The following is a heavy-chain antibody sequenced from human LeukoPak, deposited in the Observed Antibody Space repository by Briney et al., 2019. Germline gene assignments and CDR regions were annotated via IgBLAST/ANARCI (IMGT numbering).Heavy chain of an antibody. D-gene: IGHD3-10*01. CDR3: ARHSNSAVIIGDWFDP. V-gene: IGHV4-59*08. CDR1: GGSMRSYY. CDR2: VYYSGSI. Sequence: TSETLSLTCTVSGGSMRSYYWSWIRQPPGKGLEWIGYVYYSGSINYNPSLKSRLTISVDTSKKYFSLRLTSVTAADTAVYYCARHSNSAVIIGDWFDPWGQGTLVTVSS. J-gene: IGHJ5*02.